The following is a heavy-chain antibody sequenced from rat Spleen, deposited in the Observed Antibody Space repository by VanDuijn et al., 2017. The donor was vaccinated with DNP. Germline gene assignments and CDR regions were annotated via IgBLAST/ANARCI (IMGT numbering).Heavy chain of an antibody. CDR3: ARHQDYGYTPYWYFDF. J-gene: IGHJ1*01. CDR2: IIYDGSST. V-gene: IGHV5-17*01. D-gene: IGHD1-9*01. Sequence: EVQLVESGGGLVQPGRSLKLSCAASGFTFSDYAMAWVRQAPKKGLEWVATIIYDGSSTYYRDSVKGRFTISRDNAKSTLYLQMDSLRSEDTATYYCARHQDYGYTPYWYFDFWGPGTMVTVSS. CDR1: GFTFSDYA.